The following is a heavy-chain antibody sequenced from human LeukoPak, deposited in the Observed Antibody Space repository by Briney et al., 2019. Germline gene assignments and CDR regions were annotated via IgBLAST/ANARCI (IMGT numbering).Heavy chain of an antibody. D-gene: IGHD3-10*01. V-gene: IGHV3-30*18. J-gene: IGHJ4*02. CDR1: GFTFSSYG. CDR3: AKDWGPHFASGSSYFDS. Sequence: GGSLRLSCAASGFTFSSYGMHWVRQAPGKGLEWVAVIIYDGSNKYYADSVKGRFTISRDNAKNTLYLQMSFLRADDTAVYFCAKDWGPHFASGSSYFDSWGQGTLVTVSS. CDR2: IIYDGSNK.